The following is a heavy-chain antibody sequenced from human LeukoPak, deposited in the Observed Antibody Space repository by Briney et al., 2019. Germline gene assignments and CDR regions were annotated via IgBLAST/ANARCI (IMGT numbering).Heavy chain of an antibody. CDR3: AKDFRYYDYVWGSYRLDY. J-gene: IGHJ4*02. Sequence: GRSLRLSCAASGFTFSSYGMHWVRQAPGKGLEWVAVISYDGSNKYYADSVKGRFTISRDNSKNTLYLQMNSLRAEDTAVYYCAKDFRYYDYVWGSYRLDYWGQGTLVTVSA. D-gene: IGHD3-16*02. CDR1: GFTFSSYG. CDR2: ISYDGSNK. V-gene: IGHV3-30*18.